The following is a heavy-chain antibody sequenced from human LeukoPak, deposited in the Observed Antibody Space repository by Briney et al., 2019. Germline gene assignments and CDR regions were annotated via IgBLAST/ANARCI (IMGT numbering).Heavy chain of an antibody. CDR3: VGRGVIIESVSFDY. D-gene: IGHD3-10*01. CDR2: IRYDGSNK. V-gene: IGHV3-30*02. J-gene: IGHJ4*02. CDR1: GFTFSSYD. Sequence: PGGSLRLSCAASGFTFSSYDIHWVRQAPGKGLEWVAFIRYDGSNKYYADSVKGRFTISRDNSKNTLYLQMNSLRAEDTAVYYCVGRGVIIESVSFDYWGQGTLVTVSS.